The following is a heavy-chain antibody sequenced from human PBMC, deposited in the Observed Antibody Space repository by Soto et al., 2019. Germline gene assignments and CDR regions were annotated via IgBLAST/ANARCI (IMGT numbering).Heavy chain of an antibody. Sequence: GGSLRLSCAASGFTFSSYAMSWVRQAPGKGLEWVSAISGSGGSTYYADSVKGRFTISRDNSKNTLYLQMNSLRAEDTAVYYCAKGGGFDWLSGKSITIFDYWGQGTLVTVSS. CDR1: GFTFSSYA. D-gene: IGHD3-9*01. CDR3: AKGGGFDWLSGKSITIFDY. J-gene: IGHJ4*02. V-gene: IGHV3-23*01. CDR2: ISGSGGST.